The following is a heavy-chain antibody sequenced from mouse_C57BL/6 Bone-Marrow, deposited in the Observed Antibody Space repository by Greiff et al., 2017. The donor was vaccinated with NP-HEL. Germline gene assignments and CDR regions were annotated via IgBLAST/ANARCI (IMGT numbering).Heavy chain of an antibody. CDR3: AREDDYGRHY. D-gene: IGHD1-1*01. CDR1: GYTFTDYY. CDR2: INPYNGGT. V-gene: IGHV1-19*01. Sequence: EVKLMESGPVLVKPGASVKMSCKASGYTFTDYYMNWVKQSHGKSLEWIGVINPYNGGTSYNQKFKGKATLTVDKSSSTAYMELNSLTSEDSAVYYCAREDDYGRHYWGQGTTLTVSS. J-gene: IGHJ2*01.